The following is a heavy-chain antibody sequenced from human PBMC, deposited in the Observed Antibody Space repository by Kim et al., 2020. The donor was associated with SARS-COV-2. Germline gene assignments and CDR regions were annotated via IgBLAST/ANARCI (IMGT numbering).Heavy chain of an antibody. J-gene: IGHJ4*02. CDR3: TKVTGTWY. Sequence: GGSLRLSCAASGFTFSNHGMNWVRQAPGKGLEWVSTISDSGKTTDYADSVKGRFTISRDSSKSTLYLQMNSLRAEETAVYYCTKVTGTWYWGQGAPVTVSS. CDR1: GFTFSNHG. V-gene: IGHV3-23*01. CDR2: ISDSGKTT.